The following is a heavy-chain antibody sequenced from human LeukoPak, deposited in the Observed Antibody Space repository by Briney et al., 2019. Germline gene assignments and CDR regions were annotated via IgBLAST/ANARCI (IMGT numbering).Heavy chain of an antibody. CDR1: GFTFSSYS. D-gene: IGHD2-2*01. CDR2: ISSSSSYI. Sequence: GGSLRLSCAASGFTFSSYSMNWVRQAPGKGLEWVSSISSSSSYIYYADSVKGRFTISRDNAKNSLYLQMNSLRAEDTAVYYVAGAQEEPAARDPFDYWGQGTLVT. CDR3: AGAQEEPAARDPFDY. J-gene: IGHJ4*02. V-gene: IGHV3-21*01.